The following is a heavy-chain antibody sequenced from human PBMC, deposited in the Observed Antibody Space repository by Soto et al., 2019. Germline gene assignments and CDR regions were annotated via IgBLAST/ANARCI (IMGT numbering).Heavy chain of an antibody. CDR2: ISYSGST. Sequence: SETLSLTCAVSGGSISSYYWSWIRQPPGKGLEWIGYISYSGSTNYNPSLKSRVTISVDTSKNQFSLKLSSVTAADTAVYYCAREGYSSGYYYYYAMDVWGQGTTVTVSS. J-gene: IGHJ6*02. CDR3: AREGYSSGYYYYYAMDV. CDR1: GGSISSYY. D-gene: IGHD3-22*01. V-gene: IGHV4-59*01.